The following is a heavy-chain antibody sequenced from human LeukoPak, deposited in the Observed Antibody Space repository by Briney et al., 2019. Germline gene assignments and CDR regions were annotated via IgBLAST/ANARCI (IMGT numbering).Heavy chain of an antibody. D-gene: IGHD3-22*01. CDR2: INHSGST. V-gene: IGHV4-34*01. Sequence: SETLSLTCAVYGGSFSGYYWSWIRHPPGKGLEWIGEINHSGSTNYNPSLKSRVTISVDTSKNQFSLKLSSVTAADTAVYYCARDPNNYYDSISGMDVWGQGTTVTVSS. CDR1: GGSFSGYY. CDR3: ARDPNNYYDSISGMDV. J-gene: IGHJ6*02.